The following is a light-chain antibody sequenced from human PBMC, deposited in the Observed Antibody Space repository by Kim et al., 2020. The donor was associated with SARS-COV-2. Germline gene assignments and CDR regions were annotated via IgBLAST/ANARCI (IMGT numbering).Light chain of an antibody. CDR3: QQYGTSPHT. J-gene: IGKJ4*01. CDR1: QSVSTF. CDR2: GAS. Sequence: EIVLTLSPGTLSLSPGERATLSCRASQSVSTFLAWYQQKPGQAPRLLIYGASSRATGVPDRFSGSGSGTDFTVTISRLEPEDFAVYYCQQYGTSPHTFGGGTKLEI. V-gene: IGKV3-20*01.